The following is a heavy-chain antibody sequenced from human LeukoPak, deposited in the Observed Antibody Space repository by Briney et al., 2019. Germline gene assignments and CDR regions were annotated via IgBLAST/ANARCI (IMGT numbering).Heavy chain of an antibody. D-gene: IGHD4/OR15-4a*01. J-gene: IGHJ4*02. V-gene: IGHV3-53*01. CDR2: IHSGDNT. Sequence: GGSLRLSCAASGFTVSSNYMAWVRQAPGKGLEWVPVIHSGDNTYYADSVKGRFTISRDNSKNTFYLQMNSLRVEDTAVYYCASLTRDYWGQGTLVTVSS. CDR3: ASLTRDY. CDR1: GFTVSSNY.